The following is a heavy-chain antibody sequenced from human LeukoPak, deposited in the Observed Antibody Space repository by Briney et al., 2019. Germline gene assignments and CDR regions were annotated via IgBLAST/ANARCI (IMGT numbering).Heavy chain of an antibody. J-gene: IGHJ6*03. V-gene: IGHV4-4*07. D-gene: IGHD2-8*01. CDR1: GGSISPYY. CDR2: IHYTGTT. Sequence: SETLSLTCTVSGGSISPYYWSWLRQSAGKELQWFGRIHYTGTTFSYPSLKSRLTMSVDTSKNQFSLKLNSVTAADTAVYYCARAKYCTDGVCYAQGLGYYYLDVWGKGTAVTVSS. CDR3: ARAKYCTDGVCYAQGLGYYYLDV.